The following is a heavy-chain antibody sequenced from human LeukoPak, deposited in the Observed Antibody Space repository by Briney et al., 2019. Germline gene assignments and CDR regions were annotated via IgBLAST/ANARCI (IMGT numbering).Heavy chain of an antibody. CDR3: AKVRVVFNWNYAYYFDY. J-gene: IGHJ4*02. D-gene: IGHD1-7*01. CDR2: ISYDGSDR. CDR1: GFTLSNYN. Sequence: GGSLRLSCAASGFTLSNYNMHWVRQAPGKGLDWVALISYDGSDRYYADSVKGRFTISRDNSKNTLYLQMNSLRPEDTAVYYCAKVRVVFNWNYAYYFDYWGQGTLVTVS. V-gene: IGHV3-30*18.